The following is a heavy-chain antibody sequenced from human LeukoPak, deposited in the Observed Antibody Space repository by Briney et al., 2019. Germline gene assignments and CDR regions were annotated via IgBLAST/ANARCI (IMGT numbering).Heavy chain of an antibody. Sequence: ASVKVSCKASGYTFTSYYMHWVRQVLGQGLEWMGWINPNSGVTKYAQMFQGRVTMTRDTSISTAYLQWSSLKASDTAMYYCARRFMTPDAFDIWGQGTMVTVSS. D-gene: IGHD3-16*01. CDR1: GYTFTSYY. V-gene: IGHV1-2*02. J-gene: IGHJ3*02. CDR2: INPNSGVT. CDR3: ARRFMTPDAFDI.